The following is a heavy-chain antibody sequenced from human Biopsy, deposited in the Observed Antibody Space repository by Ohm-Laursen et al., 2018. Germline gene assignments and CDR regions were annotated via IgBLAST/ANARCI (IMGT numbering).Heavy chain of an antibody. CDR3: VREGLDCAGGTCYSGPLDL. V-gene: IGHV1-18*01. CDR2: ISPYFGNT. J-gene: IGHJ4*03. Sequence: ATVKISCKVSGYSFTSYGMNWVRQAPGQGLEWVGWISPYFGNTNSTQKLQARVTLSTETSTDTAYMELRSLRYDDTAIYYCVREGLDCAGGTCYSGPLDLWGQGTLITVSS. D-gene: IGHD2-15*01. CDR1: GYSFTSYG.